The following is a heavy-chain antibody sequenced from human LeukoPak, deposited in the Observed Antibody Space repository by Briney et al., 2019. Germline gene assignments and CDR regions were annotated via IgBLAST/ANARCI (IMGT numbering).Heavy chain of an antibody. D-gene: IGHD1-26*01. CDR3: ASPKTPSGSYGDFDY. CDR1: GFTFSDYH. V-gene: IGHV3-7*03. J-gene: IGHJ4*02. CDR2: IKQDGSEK. Sequence: GGSLRLSCAASGFTFSDYHMSWVRQAPGKGLEWVANIKQDGSEKYYVDSVKGRFTISRDNAKNSLYLQMNSLRAEDTAVYYCASPKTPSGSYGDFDYWGQGTLVTVSS.